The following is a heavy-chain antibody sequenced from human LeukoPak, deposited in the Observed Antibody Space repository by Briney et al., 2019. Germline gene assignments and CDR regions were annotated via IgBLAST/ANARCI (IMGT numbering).Heavy chain of an antibody. V-gene: IGHV3-23*01. J-gene: IGHJ4*02. CDR3: AKGGGSSCYSPSDY. D-gene: IGHD2-15*01. CDR1: GFTFSSYA. Sequence: GGSLRLSCAASGFTFSSYAVSWARQAPGKGLEWVSAISGSGTDTFYANSVKGRFTISRDNPKNTLYLQMNSLRAEDTAVYYCAKGGGSSCYSPSDYWGQGTLVTVSS. CDR2: ISGSGTDT.